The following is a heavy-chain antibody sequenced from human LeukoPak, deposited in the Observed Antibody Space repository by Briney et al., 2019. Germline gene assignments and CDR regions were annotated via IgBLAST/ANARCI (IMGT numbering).Heavy chain of an antibody. CDR1: GGSISSGGYY. Sequence: SETLSLTCTVSGGSISSGGYYWSWIRQPPGKGLEWIGYIYHSGSTYYNPSLKSRVTISVDRSKNQFSLKLSSVTAADTAVYYCARVVPAAHIDYWGQGTLVTVSS. D-gene: IGHD2-2*01. CDR2: IYHSGST. CDR3: ARVVPAAHIDY. J-gene: IGHJ4*02. V-gene: IGHV4-30-2*01.